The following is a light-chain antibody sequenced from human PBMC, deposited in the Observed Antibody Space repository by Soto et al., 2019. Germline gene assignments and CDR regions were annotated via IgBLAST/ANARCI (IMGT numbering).Light chain of an antibody. CDR3: GAWAGSMNAVV. CDR2: HDD. CDR1: TPDVGNNA. Sequence: QSVLTQPPSVSQAPRQSVTISCSGSTPDVGNNAVSWYQQPPAKPPRLLINHDDLLLSGVSDRFSGSKSGTTASLAISGLQSEDEADYYCGAWAGSMNAVVFGGGTQLTVL. V-gene: IGLV1-36*01. J-gene: IGLJ7*01.